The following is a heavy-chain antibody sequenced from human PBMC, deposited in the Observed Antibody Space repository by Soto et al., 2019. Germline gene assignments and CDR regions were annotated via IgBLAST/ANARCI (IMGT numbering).Heavy chain of an antibody. D-gene: IGHD3-22*01. CDR3: ARDPAYYYDSSGYYDAYYFEY. CDR2: IWYHGSNK. J-gene: IGHJ4*02. V-gene: IGHV3-33*01. CDR1: GFSFSSYA. Sequence: EVSLRLSWAASGFSFSSYAMHWVRQAPGKGLERVAVIWYHGSNKYYACSVKGRFTISRDNSKNTLYRQMNSLRAEDTDVYYCARDPAYYYDSSGYYDAYYFEYWGQGTLVSVSS.